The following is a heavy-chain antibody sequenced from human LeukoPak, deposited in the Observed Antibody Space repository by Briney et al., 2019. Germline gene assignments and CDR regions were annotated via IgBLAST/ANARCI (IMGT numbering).Heavy chain of an antibody. J-gene: IGHJ5*02. CDR3: ARALRSVGILS. CDR1: GGSFSGYY. CDR2: INHSGST. V-gene: IGHV4-34*01. Sequence: SETLSLTCAVYGGSFSGYYWSWIRQPPGKGLEWIGEINHSGSTNYNPSLKSRVTISVDTSKNQFSLKLSSVTAADTAAYYCARALRSVGILSWGQGTLVTVSS. D-gene: IGHD3-16*01.